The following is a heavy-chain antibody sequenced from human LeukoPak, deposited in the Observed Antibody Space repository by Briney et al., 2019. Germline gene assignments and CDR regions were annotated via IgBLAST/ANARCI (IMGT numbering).Heavy chain of an antibody. V-gene: IGHV3-30*02. CDR3: ARDYDFWSGYYSPTRGYFGY. CDR2: IRYDGGNK. CDR1: GFTFNNYG. D-gene: IGHD3-3*01. J-gene: IGHJ4*02. Sequence: GGSLRLSCAASGFTFNNYGMHWVRQTPGKGLEWVAFIRYDGGNKYYAGSVKGRFTISRDNSKNTLYLQMDSLRAEDTAVYYCARDYDFWSGYYSPTRGYFGYWGQGTLVTVSS.